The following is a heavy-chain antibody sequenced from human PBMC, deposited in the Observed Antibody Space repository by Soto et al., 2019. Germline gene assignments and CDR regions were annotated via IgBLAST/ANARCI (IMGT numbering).Heavy chain of an antibody. CDR2: IFYSGST. Sequence: SETLSLTCTVSGGSISSGNYYWSWIRQPPGKGLEWIGYIFYSGSTYYNPSLKSRVTISVDTSKNQFSLKLSSVTAADTAVYYCARTTTGSAMDVWGQGTTVTVSS. D-gene: IGHD1-1*01. CDR1: GGSISSGNYY. CDR3: ARTTTGSAMDV. V-gene: IGHV4-39*01. J-gene: IGHJ6*02.